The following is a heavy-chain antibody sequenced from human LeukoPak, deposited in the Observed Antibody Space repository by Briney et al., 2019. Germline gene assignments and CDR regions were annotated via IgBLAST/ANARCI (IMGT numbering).Heavy chain of an antibody. D-gene: IGHD3-10*01. J-gene: IGHJ4*02. V-gene: IGHV4-34*01. Sequence: SETLSLTCAVYGGSFSGYYWSWIRQPPGKGLEWIGEINHSGSTNFNPSLKSRVTISVDTSKNQFSLKLSSVTAADTAVYYCARPGGDYWGKGTLVTVSS. CDR1: GGSFSGYY. CDR3: ARPGGDY. CDR2: INHSGST.